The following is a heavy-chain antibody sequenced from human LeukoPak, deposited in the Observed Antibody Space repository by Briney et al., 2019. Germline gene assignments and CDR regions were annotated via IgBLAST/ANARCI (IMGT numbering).Heavy chain of an antibody. CDR3: ARVGYHDFWSGYCFDY. Sequence: PGGSLRLSCAASGFTFSSYWMSWVRQAPGKGLEWVANIKQDGSEKYYVDSVKGRFTISRDNAKNSLYLQMNSLRADDTAVYYCARVGYHDFWSGYCFDYWGQGTLVTVSS. V-gene: IGHV3-7*01. CDR2: IKQDGSEK. J-gene: IGHJ4*02. D-gene: IGHD3-3*01. CDR1: GFTFSSYW.